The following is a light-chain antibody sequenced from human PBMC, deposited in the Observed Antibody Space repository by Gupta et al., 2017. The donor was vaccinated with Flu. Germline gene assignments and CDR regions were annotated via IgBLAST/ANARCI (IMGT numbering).Light chain of an antibody. V-gene: IGLV3-1*01. CDR3: QAWDSSTVV. J-gene: IGLJ2*01. Sequence: SVSPGQTASITCSGDKLGDKYACWYQQKPGQSPVLVIYQDSKRPSGIPERFSGSNSGNTATLTISGTQAMDEADYYCQAWDSSTVVFGGGTKLTVL. CDR2: QDS. CDR1: KLGDKY.